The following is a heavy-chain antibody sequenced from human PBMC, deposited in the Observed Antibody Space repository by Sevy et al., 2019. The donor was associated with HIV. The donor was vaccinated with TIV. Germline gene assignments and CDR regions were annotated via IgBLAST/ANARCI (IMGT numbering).Heavy chain of an antibody. CDR3: ARAVWGDSPVDY. Sequence: ASVKVSCKASGYTFTGYYMHWVRQAPGQGLEWMGWINPNSGGTNYAQKFQGRVTMTRDTSISTAYMELSRLRSDDTAVYYCARAVWGDSPVDYWGQGTLVTVSS. CDR2: INPNSGGT. J-gene: IGHJ4*02. D-gene: IGHD3-16*01. CDR1: GYTFTGYY. V-gene: IGHV1-2*02.